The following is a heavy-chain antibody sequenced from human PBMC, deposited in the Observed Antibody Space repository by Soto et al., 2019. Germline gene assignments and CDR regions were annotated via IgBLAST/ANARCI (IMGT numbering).Heavy chain of an antibody. J-gene: IGHJ4*02. CDR1: GGSISSYY. V-gene: IGHV4-59*01. D-gene: IGHD3-9*01. CDR3: ARARLDFDILTGYPLYFDY. CDR2: IYYSGST. Sequence: QVQLQESGPGLVKPSETLSLTCTVSGGSISSYYWSWIRQPPGKGLEWIGYIYYSGSTNYNPSLKSRVTISVDTSKNQFSLKLSSVTAADTAVYYCARARLDFDILTGYPLYFDYWGQGTLVTVSS.